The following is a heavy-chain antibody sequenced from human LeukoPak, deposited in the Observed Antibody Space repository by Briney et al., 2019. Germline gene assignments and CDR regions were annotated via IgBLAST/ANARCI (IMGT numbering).Heavy chain of an antibody. CDR3: AAGFRYCSSTSCWDFGY. CDR2: INHSGST. Sequence: SETLSLTCAVYGGSFSGYYWSWIRRPPGKGLEWIGEINHSGSTNYNPSLKSRVTISVDTSKNQFSLKLSSVTAADTAVYYCAAGFRYCSSTSCWDFGYWGQGTLVTVSS. V-gene: IGHV4-34*01. CDR1: GGSFSGYY. D-gene: IGHD2-2*01. J-gene: IGHJ4*02.